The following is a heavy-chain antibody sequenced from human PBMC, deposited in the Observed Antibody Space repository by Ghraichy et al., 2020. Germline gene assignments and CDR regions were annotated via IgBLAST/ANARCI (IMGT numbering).Heavy chain of an antibody. CDR1: GGSISNYY. J-gene: IGHJ4*02. V-gene: IGHV4-4*07. Sequence: SETLSLTCTVSGGSISNYYWSWIRQPAGKGLEWIGRIKISGNTNYNPSLNSRVTISLDTSKNHFSLKLSSVTAADTAVYYCARFNGYSSTLDYWGRGTLVTVSS. CDR2: IKISGNT. D-gene: IGHD5-18*01. CDR3: ARFNGYSSTLDY.